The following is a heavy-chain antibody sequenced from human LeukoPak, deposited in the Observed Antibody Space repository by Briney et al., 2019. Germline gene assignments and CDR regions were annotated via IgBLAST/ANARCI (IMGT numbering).Heavy chain of an antibody. CDR3: SRAGSYSRFNY. J-gene: IGHJ4*02. Sequence: GGSLRLSCKVSGFSVSKNYMAWVRQAPGKGLEWVSVIYSGGSTYYEDSVRGRFTISRDESNNGVYLQMTSVSVEDTAFYYCSRAGSYSRFNYWGPGTLVTVSS. CDR1: GFSVSKNY. CDR2: IYSGGST. V-gene: IGHV3-66*01. D-gene: IGHD3-10*01.